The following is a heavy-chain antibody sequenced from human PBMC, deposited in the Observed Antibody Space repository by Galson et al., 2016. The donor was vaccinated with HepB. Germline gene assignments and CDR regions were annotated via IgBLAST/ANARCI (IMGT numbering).Heavy chain of an antibody. D-gene: IGHD3-3*01. CDR1: GFAFSSHA. CDR2: MSGSFGST. V-gene: IGHV3-23*01. Sequence: SLRLSCAASGFAFSSHAMSWVRQAPGKGLEWVSGMSGSFGSTYYADSVKGRFTISRDNSKNTLYLQMNSLRAEDTAVYYCARGGIIGVIPGGAAPDYWGQGALVTVSS. J-gene: IGHJ4*02. CDR3: ARGGIIGVIPGGAAPDY.